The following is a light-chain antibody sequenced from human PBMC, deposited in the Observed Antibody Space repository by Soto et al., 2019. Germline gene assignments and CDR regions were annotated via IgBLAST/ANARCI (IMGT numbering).Light chain of an antibody. J-gene: IGKJ1*01. CDR3: QQPSNWPGT. Sequence: EIVLTQSPATMSLSPGESATLSCRASQSVSSYLAWYQQKPGQAPRLLIYDASNRATGIPARFSGSVFGTDFTLTISSLETEDFAVYYWQQPSNWPGTFGQRTKVEIK. CDR2: DAS. CDR1: QSVSSY. V-gene: IGKV3-11*01.